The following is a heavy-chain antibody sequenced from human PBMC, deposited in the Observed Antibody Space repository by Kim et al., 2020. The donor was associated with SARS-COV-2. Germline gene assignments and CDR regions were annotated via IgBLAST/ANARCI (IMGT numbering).Heavy chain of an antibody. CDR3: ARTHNAGYSSGWYDRYYSYYGMDV. CDR2: ISSSSSYI. Sequence: GGSLRLSCAASGFTFSSYSMNWVRQAPGKGLEWVSSISSSSSYIYYADSVKGRFTISRDNAKNSLYLQMNSLRAEDTAVYYCARTHNAGYSSGWYDRYYSYYGMDVWGQGTTVTVSS. D-gene: IGHD6-19*01. CDR1: GFTFSSYS. J-gene: IGHJ6*02. V-gene: IGHV3-21*01.